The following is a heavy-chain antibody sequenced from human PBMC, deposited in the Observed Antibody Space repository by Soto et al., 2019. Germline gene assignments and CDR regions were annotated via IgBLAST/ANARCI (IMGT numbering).Heavy chain of an antibody. CDR1: GFTFGSYA. CDR2: ISGSGRTT. J-gene: IGHJ6*03. Sequence: EVQLLESGGGLVRPGGSLRLSCAASGFTFGSYAMNWLRQAPGRGLECVSFISGSGRTTYYADSVKGRFTVSRDNSKNTLYLQMNSLRAEDTALYYCAKFRGPSYSYYSMDVWGKGTTVTVSS. D-gene: IGHD3-16*01. V-gene: IGHV3-23*01. CDR3: AKFRGPSYSYYSMDV.